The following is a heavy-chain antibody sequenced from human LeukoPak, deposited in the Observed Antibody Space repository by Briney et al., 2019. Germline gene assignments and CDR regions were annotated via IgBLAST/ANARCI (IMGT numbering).Heavy chain of an antibody. D-gene: IGHD6-13*01. CDR3: ARIESSSYRSFDY. CDR2: IYSSGST. J-gene: IGHJ4*02. CDR1: GGSMSSYY. Sequence: PSETLSLTCTVFGGSMSSYYWSWIRQPAGKGLEWIGRIYSSGSTNYNPSLKSGVTMSVDTSKNQFSLKLSSVTAADTAVYYCARIESSSYRSFDYWGQGTLVTVSS. V-gene: IGHV4-4*07.